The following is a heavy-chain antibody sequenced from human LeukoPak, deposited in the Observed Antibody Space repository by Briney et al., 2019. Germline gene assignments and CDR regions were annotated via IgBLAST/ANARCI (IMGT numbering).Heavy chain of an antibody. CDR1: GFTFSSYS. J-gene: IGHJ6*02. CDR2: ISSSSSYI. V-gene: IGHV3-21*01. CDR3: ARGPYSSGWYSYYGMDV. Sequence: GGSLRLSCAASGFTFSSYSMNWVRQAPGKGLEWVSSISSSSSYIYYADSVKGRFTISRDNAKNSLYLQMNSLRAEDTAVYYCARGPYSSGWYSYYGMDVWGQGTTVTVSS. D-gene: IGHD6-19*01.